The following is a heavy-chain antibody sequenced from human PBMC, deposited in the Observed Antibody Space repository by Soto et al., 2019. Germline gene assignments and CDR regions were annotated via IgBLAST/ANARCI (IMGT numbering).Heavy chain of an antibody. CDR1: GFTFRSYH. V-gene: IGHV3-48*04. Sequence: PGVSMTLSWSASGFTFRSYHMDSFRQAPGKGLEWVSYISSASSAIYYADSVKGRFTISRDNAKNSLFLQMNSRRAEDTAVYFCASDFIGYAIAFSAQGSTVT. D-gene: IGHD2-8*01. CDR3: ASDFIGYAIAF. J-gene: IGHJ6*02. CDR2: ISSASSAI.